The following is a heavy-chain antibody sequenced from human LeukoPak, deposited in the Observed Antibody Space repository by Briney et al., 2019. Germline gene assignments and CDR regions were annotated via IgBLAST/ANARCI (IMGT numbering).Heavy chain of an antibody. D-gene: IGHD3-10*01. J-gene: IGHJ4*02. Sequence: PGGSLRLSCAASGFTFSSYWMSWVRQAPGKGLEWVANIKQDGSEKYYVDSVKGRFTISRDNAKNSLYLQMNSLRAEDTAVYYCARGGYGSGSYPRCFDYWGQGTLVTVSS. V-gene: IGHV3-7*01. CDR3: ARGGYGSGSYPRCFDY. CDR2: IKQDGSEK. CDR1: GFTFSSYW.